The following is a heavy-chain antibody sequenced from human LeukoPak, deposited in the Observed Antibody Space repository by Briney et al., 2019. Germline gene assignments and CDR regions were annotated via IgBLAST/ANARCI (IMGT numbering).Heavy chain of an antibody. CDR1: GFSFSRYN. Sequence: GGSLRLSCAASGFSFSRYNMNWVRQAPGKGLEWVSFISSSSSLISYADSVKGRFTISRDNAKNSLYLQMNSLRAEDTAVYYCARDRTFDPWGQGTLVTVSS. V-gene: IGHV3-21*01. CDR2: ISSSSSLI. D-gene: IGHD3/OR15-3a*01. CDR3: ARDRTFDP. J-gene: IGHJ5*02.